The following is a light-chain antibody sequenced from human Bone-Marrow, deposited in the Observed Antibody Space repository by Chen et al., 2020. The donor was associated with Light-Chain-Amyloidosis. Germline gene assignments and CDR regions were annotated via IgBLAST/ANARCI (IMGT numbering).Light chain of an antibody. Sequence: SYELTPPPSVSVSPVQTASITCSGDDLPTKYAYWYQQKPGQAPVLVIHRDTERPSGISERFSGSSSGTTATLTISGVQAEDEADYHCQSADSSGTYEVIFGGGTKLTVL. CDR3: QSADSSGTYEVI. CDR2: RDT. CDR1: DLPTKY. V-gene: IGLV3-25*03. J-gene: IGLJ2*01.